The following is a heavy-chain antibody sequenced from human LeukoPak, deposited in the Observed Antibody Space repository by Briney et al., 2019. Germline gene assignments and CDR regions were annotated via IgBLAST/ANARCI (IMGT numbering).Heavy chain of an antibody. J-gene: IGHJ3*02. D-gene: IGHD3-16*01. CDR2: IYSGGNT. CDR1: GFTVSRSY. Sequence: GGSLRLSCAGSGFTVSRSYVSWVRQAPGKGLEWVSVIYSGGNTYYEDSVKGRFTISRDYSKNTLYLQMNSLRAEDTAVYYCASSRGSQNAFDIWGQGTMVTVSS. CDR3: ASSRGSQNAFDI. V-gene: IGHV3-53*01.